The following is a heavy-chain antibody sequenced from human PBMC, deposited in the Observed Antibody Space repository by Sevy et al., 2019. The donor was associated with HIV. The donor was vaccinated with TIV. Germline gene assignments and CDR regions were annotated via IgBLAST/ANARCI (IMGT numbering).Heavy chain of an antibody. V-gene: IGHV1-24*01. D-gene: IGHD3-22*01. CDR2: FDPEDGET. CDR1: GYTLSDLS. J-gene: IGHJ4*02. CDR3: ATAREYYQDSSGYLDF. Sequence: ASVKVSCKVSGYTLSDLSMHWVRQAPGKGLEWMGRFDPEDGETIYAQKFQGRVTLTEDTSTDTAYMELSSLRSEETAVYYCATAREYYQDSSGYLDFWGQGTLVTVSS.